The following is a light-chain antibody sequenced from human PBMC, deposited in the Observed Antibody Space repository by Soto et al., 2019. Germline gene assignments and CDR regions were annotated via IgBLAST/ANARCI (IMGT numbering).Light chain of an antibody. CDR3: AAWDDSLSGL. V-gene: IGLV1-47*01. J-gene: IGLJ1*01. CDR2: RNN. Sequence: QSALTQPPSGSGTPGQRVTISCSGSSSNIGSNYVYWYQQLPGTAPKLLIYRNNQRPSGVPDRFSGSKSGTSASLAISGLRSEDEADYYCAAWDDSLSGLFGTGTKVTVL. CDR1: SSNIGSNY.